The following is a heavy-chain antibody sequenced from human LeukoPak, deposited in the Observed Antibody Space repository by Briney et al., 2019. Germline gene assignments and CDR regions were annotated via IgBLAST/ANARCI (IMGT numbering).Heavy chain of an antibody. CDR1: GGSISSYY. D-gene: IGHD4-23*01. Sequence: SETLSLTCTVSGGSISSYYWCWIRQPPGKGLEWIGYIYYSGSTNYNPSLKSRVTISVDTSKNQFSLKLSSVTAADTAVYYCASGSTVANYFDYWGQGTLVTVSS. CDR2: IYYSGST. J-gene: IGHJ4*02. V-gene: IGHV4-59*01. CDR3: ASGSTVANYFDY.